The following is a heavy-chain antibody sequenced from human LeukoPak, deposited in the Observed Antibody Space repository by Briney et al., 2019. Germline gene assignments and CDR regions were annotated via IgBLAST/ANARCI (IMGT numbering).Heavy chain of an antibody. V-gene: IGHV3-11*04. D-gene: IGHD5-18*01. Sequence: YYWGWIRQPPGKGLEWVSYISSSGSTIYYADSLKGRFTISRDNAKNSLSLLMNSLRAEDTAVYYCARDLSSRGYTYGTPAFTFDIWGQGTMVTVSS. CDR2: ISSSGSTI. CDR3: ARDLSSRGYTYGTPAFTFDI. J-gene: IGHJ3*02.